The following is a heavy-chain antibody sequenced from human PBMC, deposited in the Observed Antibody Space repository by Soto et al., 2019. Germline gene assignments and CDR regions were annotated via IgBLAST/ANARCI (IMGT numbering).Heavy chain of an antibody. Sequence: EVQLVESGGGLVKPGGSLRLSCAASGFTFSNAWMNWVRQAPGKGLEWVGRIKSKTDGGTTDYAAPVKGRFTISRDDSQNTLYLQMNSLKTEYTAVYYCTIQNARGVPDYWGQGTLVTVSS. D-gene: IGHD3-10*01. CDR3: TIQNARGVPDY. CDR1: GFTFSNAW. CDR2: IKSKTDGGTT. V-gene: IGHV3-15*07. J-gene: IGHJ4*02.